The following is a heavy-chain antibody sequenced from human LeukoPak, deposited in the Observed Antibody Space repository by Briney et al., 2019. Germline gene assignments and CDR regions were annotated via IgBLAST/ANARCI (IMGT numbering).Heavy chain of an antibody. CDR3: AKDLTAVAGSPFDY. CDR2: ICGSGGST. Sequence: GGSLRLSCAASGFTFSSYAMSWVRQAPGKGLEWVSAICGSGGSTYYADSVKGRFTISRDNSKNTLYLQMNSLRAEDTDVYYYAKDLTAVAGSPFDYWGQGTLVTVSS. CDR1: GFTFSSYA. J-gene: IGHJ4*02. V-gene: IGHV3-23*01. D-gene: IGHD6-19*01.